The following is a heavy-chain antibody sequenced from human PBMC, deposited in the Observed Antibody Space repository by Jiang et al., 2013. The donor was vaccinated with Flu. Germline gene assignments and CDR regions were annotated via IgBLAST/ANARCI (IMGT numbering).Heavy chain of an antibody. CDR3: ARFPSYYYGMDV. CDR1: GYTFTSYA. Sequence: GAEVKKPGASVKVSCKASGYTFTSYAMHWVRQAPGQRLEWMGWINAGNGNTKYSQKFQGRVTITRDTSASTAYMELSSLRSEDTAVYYCARFPSYYYGMDVWGKGTTVTVSS. V-gene: IGHV1-3*01. CDR2: INAGNGNT. J-gene: IGHJ6*04.